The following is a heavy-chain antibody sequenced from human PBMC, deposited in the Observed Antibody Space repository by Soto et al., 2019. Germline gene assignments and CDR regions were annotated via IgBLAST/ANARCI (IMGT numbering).Heavy chain of an antibody. V-gene: IGHV3-23*01. D-gene: IGHD2-15*01. CDR1: GFTFSSYA. J-gene: IGHJ6*03. Sequence: EVQLLESGGGLVQPGGSLRLSCVASGFTFSSYAMSWVRQAAGKGLEWVSLVSGSGGATYYADSVKGRFTISKDNFKNTVYLQMNSLGAEDTAIYYCAKCDIVVPPAYYMDFWGKGTTVIVS. CDR3: AKCDIVVPPAYYMDF. CDR2: VSGSGGAT.